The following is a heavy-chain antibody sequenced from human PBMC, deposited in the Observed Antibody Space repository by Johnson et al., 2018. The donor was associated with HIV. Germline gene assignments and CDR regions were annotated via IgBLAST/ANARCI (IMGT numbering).Heavy chain of an antibody. CDR2: IYSGGST. V-gene: IGHV3-66*01. CDR3: ARAENCCSGGDAFDI. Sequence: VQLVESGGGLVQPGGSLRLSCAASGFTISSNYMSWVRQAPGKGLEWVSLIYSGGSTYYADSVKGRFTISRDNSKNTLYLQMNSLIADDTAVYYCARAENCCSGGDAFDIWGQGTMVTVSS. CDR1: GFTISSNY. J-gene: IGHJ3*02. D-gene: IGHD2-15*01.